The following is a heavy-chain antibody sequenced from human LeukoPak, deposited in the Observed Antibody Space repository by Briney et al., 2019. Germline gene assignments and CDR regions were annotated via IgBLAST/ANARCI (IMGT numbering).Heavy chain of an antibody. CDR3: ASTSATTVFGMDY. D-gene: IGHD4-11*01. Sequence: SETLSLTCTVSGGSISSGGYYWSWIRQHPGKGLEWIGYIYYSGSTYYNPSLKSRVTISVDTSKNQFSLKLSSVTAADTAVYYCASTSATTVFGMDYWGQGTLVTVSS. CDR1: GGSISSGGYY. V-gene: IGHV4-31*03. CDR2: IYYSGST. J-gene: IGHJ4*02.